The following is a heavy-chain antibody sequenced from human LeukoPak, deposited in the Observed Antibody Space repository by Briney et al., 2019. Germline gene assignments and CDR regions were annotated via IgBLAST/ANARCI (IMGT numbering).Heavy chain of an antibody. D-gene: IGHD2-2*01. CDR2: IYSGGST. V-gene: IGHV3-53*01. Sequence: GGSLRLSCAASGFTVSSNYMSWVRQAPGKGLEWVSVIYSGGSTYYADSVKGRFTISGDNSKNTLYLQMNSLRAEDTAVYYCAKSLLGYCSSTSCYALDYWGQGTLVTVSS. CDR1: GFTVSSNY. J-gene: IGHJ4*02. CDR3: AKSLLGYCSSTSCYALDY.